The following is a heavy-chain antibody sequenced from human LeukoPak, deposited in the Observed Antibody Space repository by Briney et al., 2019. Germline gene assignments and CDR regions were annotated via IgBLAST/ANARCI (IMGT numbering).Heavy chain of an antibody. V-gene: IGHV3-7*03. Sequence: PGGSLRLSCVASGFPFSSYWMTWVRQAPGKGLEWVANIKQDGSKKSYVDSVKGRFTISRDNAKNSLYLQMNSLRAEDTAVYYCVRAMDVWGQGTTVTVSS. J-gene: IGHJ6*02. CDR3: VRAMDV. CDR1: GFPFSSYW. CDR2: IKQDGSKK.